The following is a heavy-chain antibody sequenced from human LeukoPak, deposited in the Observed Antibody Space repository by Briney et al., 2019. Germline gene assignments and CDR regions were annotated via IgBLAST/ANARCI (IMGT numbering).Heavy chain of an antibody. CDR2: IKEDGTET. D-gene: IGHD5-24*01. CDR1: GFMFSSNW. Sequence: GGSLRLSCAASGFMFSSNWMSWVRLAPGKGLEWVANIKEDGTETYYVDSVKGRFTISRDNAKNSLYLQMNSLRVEDTAVYYYAKEGRSLQTYWGQGTLVTVSS. V-gene: IGHV3-7*03. CDR3: AKEGRSLQTY. J-gene: IGHJ4*02.